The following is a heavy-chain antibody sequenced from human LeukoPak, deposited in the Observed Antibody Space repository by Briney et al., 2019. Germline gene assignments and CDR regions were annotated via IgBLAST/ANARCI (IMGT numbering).Heavy chain of an antibody. V-gene: IGHV3-48*03. CDR3: AREEAYCSGTSCFRFFDY. CDR1: GFTFSSYE. Sequence: GGSLRLSCAASGFTFSSYEINWVRQPPGKGLGWISYISSGGSIFYNADSVMGRFTISRDNAKNSLYLQMNSLRAEDTAVYYCAREEAYCSGTSCFRFFDYWGQGTLVSVSS. J-gene: IGHJ4*02. CDR2: ISSGGSIF. D-gene: IGHD2-15*01.